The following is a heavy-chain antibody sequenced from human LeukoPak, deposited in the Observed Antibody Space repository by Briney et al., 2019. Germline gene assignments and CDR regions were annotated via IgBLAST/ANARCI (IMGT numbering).Heavy chain of an antibody. Sequence: GGSLRLSCEASGFTFSNYAMHWVRGAPGEGLEWVALISYDGSTKHYADSVKGRFTISRDNSKNTLSLQINSLRSEDTAVYYCAKDLHYYGPGSSPQYWGQGTLVTVSS. CDR1: GFTFSNYA. V-gene: IGHV3-30*18. CDR2: ISYDGSTK. D-gene: IGHD3-10*01. CDR3: AKDLHYYGPGSSPQY. J-gene: IGHJ4*02.